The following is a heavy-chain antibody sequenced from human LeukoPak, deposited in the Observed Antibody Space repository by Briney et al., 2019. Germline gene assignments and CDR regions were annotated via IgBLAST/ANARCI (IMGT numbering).Heavy chain of an antibody. J-gene: IGHJ5*02. CDR3: SKDLTSDFGGDLDP. D-gene: IGHD3-10*01. CDR2: ISSSGSNK. V-gene: IGHV3-11*04. Sequence: GGSLRLSCAASGFTFSDYYMSWIRQAPGKGLEWVSYISSSGSNKYYADSVKGRFTISRDNAKNSLYLQMNSLRVEDAAVYYCSKDLTSDFGGDLDPWGQGTLVTVSS. CDR1: GFTFSDYY.